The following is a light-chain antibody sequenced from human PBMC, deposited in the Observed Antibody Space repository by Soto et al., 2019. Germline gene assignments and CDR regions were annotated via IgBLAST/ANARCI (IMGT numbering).Light chain of an antibody. Sequence: QSVLTQPPSASGTPGQRVTISCSGGSSNIKTNGVSWYQQVPGAAPKLLIYTNNQRHSGAPDRFTGSKSGTSASLAIAGLQSEDEATYHCATWDDSLNGLIFVGGTKLTVL. CDR3: ATWDDSLNGLI. CDR1: SSNIKTNG. J-gene: IGLJ2*01. V-gene: IGLV1-44*01. CDR2: TNN.